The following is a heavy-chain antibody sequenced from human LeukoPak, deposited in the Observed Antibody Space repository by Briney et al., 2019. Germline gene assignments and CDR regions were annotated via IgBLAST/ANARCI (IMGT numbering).Heavy chain of an antibody. Sequence: GESLKISCKGSGYSLTSYWIGWVRQMPGKGLKWMGTIYPGDSDARYSPSFQGQVTISADKSISTAYLQWSSLKASDTAMYYCARGFYGGYYYYYMDVWGKGTTVTVSS. D-gene: IGHD4/OR15-4a*01. J-gene: IGHJ6*03. CDR3: ARGFYGGYYYYYMDV. V-gene: IGHV5-51*01. CDR2: IYPGDSDA. CDR1: GYSLTSYW.